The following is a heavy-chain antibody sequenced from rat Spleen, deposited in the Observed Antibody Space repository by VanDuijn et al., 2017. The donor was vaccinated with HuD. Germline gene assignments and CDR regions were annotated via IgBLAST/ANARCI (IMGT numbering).Heavy chain of an antibody. J-gene: IGHJ2*01. CDR2: ISPSGGST. CDR1: GFTFSNYG. D-gene: IGHD1-12*02. CDR3: ARHGYDGSYYYWDY. V-gene: IGHV5-19*01. Sequence: EVQLVESGGGLVQPGRSLKLSCAASGFTFSNYGMHWIRQAPTKGLEWVASISPSGGSTYYRDSVKGRFTISRDNAKSTLYLQMDSLRSEDTATYYCARHGYDGSYYYWDYWGQGVMVTVSS.